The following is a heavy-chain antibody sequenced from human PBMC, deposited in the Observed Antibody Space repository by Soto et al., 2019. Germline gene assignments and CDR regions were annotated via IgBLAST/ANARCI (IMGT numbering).Heavy chain of an antibody. CDR1: GGSISSGGYY. CDR3: AREGGIVGATAADY. Sequence: QVQLQESGPGLVKPSQTLSLTCTVSGGSISSGGYYWSWIRQHLGKGLEWIGYIYYSGSTYYNPSLKSGVTISVDTSKNQFSLKLSSVTAADTAVYYCAREGGIVGATAADYWGQGTLVTVSS. J-gene: IGHJ4*02. CDR2: IYYSGST. D-gene: IGHD1-26*01. V-gene: IGHV4-31*03.